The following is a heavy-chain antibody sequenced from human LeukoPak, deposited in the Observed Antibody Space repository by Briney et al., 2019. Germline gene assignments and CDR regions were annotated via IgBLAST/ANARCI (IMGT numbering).Heavy chain of an antibody. D-gene: IGHD3-3*01. Sequence: PSETLSLTCTVSGGSISSSSYYWGWIRQPPGKGLEWIGSIYYSGSTYYNPSLKSRVTISVDTSKNQFSLKLSSVTAADTAVYYCARLYYDFWSGSHGYYYYMDVWGKGTTVTVSS. CDR2: IYYSGST. J-gene: IGHJ6*03. V-gene: IGHV4-39*01. CDR3: ARLYYDFWSGSHGYYYYMDV. CDR1: GGSISSSSYY.